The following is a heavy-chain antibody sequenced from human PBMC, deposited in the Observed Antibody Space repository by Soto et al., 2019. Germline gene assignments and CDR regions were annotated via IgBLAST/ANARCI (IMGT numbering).Heavy chain of an antibody. CDR1: GFTFSSYA. Sequence: PGGSLRLSCAASGFTFSSYAMHWVRQAPGKGLEWVAVISYDGSNKYYADSVKGRFTISRDNSKNTLYLQMNSLRAEDTAVYYCASYDFWSGLGVYYFDYWGQGTLVTVSS. CDR3: ASYDFWSGLGVYYFDY. CDR2: ISYDGSNK. D-gene: IGHD3-3*01. J-gene: IGHJ4*02. V-gene: IGHV3-30-3*01.